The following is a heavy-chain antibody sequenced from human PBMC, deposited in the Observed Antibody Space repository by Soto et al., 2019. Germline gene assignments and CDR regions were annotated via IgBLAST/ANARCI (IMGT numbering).Heavy chain of an antibody. CDR2: MNPNSGNT. D-gene: IGHD4-17*01. CDR1: GYTFTSHD. CDR3: ARWDYGVYARFDY. Sequence: QVQLVQSGAEVKKSGASVKVSCKASGYTFTSHDINWVRQATGQGLEWMGWMNPNSGNTGYAQKFQGRVTMTRNTSISTADMELSSLRSEDTAVYYCARWDYGVYARFDYWGQGTLFTVSS. J-gene: IGHJ4*02. V-gene: IGHV1-8*01.